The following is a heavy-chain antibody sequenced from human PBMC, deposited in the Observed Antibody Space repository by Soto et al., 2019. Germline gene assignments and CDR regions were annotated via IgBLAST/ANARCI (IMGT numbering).Heavy chain of an antibody. CDR2: IIPIFGTA. Sequence: ASVKVSCKASGGTFSSYAISWVRQAPGQGLEWMGGIIPIFGTANYAQKFQGRVTITADESTSTAYMELSSLRSEDTAVYYCAARVGGLIRYYYYYGMDVWGQGTTVTVSS. D-gene: IGHD3-16*01. CDR1: GGTFSSYA. V-gene: IGHV1-69*13. CDR3: AARVGGLIRYYYYYGMDV. J-gene: IGHJ6*02.